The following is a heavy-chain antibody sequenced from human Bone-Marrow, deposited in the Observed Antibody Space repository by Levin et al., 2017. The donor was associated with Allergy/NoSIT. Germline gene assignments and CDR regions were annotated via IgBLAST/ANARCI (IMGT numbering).Heavy chain of an antibody. D-gene: IGHD3-22*01. CDR2: ISSDETKK. V-gene: IGHV3-30-3*01. CDR3: ARDVDTSELFDC. CDR1: GFTFSSYD. J-gene: IGHJ4*02. Sequence: GESLKISCVASGFTFSSYDMHWVRQAPGKGLEWVAIISSDETKKYYEDSVKGRFTISRDNSKNTLYVQMNSLRAEDTAVYYCARDVDTSELFDCWGQRTLVTVAS.